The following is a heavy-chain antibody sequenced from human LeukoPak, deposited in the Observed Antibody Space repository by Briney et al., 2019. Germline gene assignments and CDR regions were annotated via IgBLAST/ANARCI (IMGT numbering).Heavy chain of an antibody. CDR1: GFDFSSNW. V-gene: IGHV3-74*01. J-gene: IGHJ4*02. CDR3: AKDHYWSIDY. Sequence: GGSLRLSCAASGFDFSSNWMHWVRHAPGQGLVWVSRIKGDGISTNYADSVKGRFTISRDIAKNTLYLQMNSLRAEDTGVYYCAKDHYWSIDYWGRGTLVSVSS. D-gene: IGHD3-3*01. CDR2: IKGDGIST.